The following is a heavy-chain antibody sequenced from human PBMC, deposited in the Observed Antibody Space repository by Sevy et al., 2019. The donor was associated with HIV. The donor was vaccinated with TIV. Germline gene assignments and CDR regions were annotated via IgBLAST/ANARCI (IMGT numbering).Heavy chain of an antibody. J-gene: IGHJ4*02. D-gene: IGHD1-26*01. CDR2: IYFTGST. Sequence: SETLSLTCTVSGASTSLYYWSWIRQPPGKGLEWIGYIYFTGSTDYNPSLKSRVTISLDTPKNQFSLKLSSVTAADTAVYYCARAPLISLDILGATSVFDSWGQGTPVTVSS. CDR1: GASTSLYY. CDR3: ARAPLISLDILGATSVFDS. V-gene: IGHV4-59*13.